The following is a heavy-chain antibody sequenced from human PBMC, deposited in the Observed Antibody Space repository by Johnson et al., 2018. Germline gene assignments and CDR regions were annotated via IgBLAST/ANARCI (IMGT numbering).Heavy chain of an antibody. J-gene: IGHJ6*03. CDR3: ARAAGPYYYFYYMDV. V-gene: IGHV3-30*03. CDR2: ISYDGKKK. Sequence: VQLVESGGGVVQPGRSLRLSCAPSGFTFSDYVMHWVRQGPGKGLEWRAVISYDGKKKDYADSVKDRFIISRDNSKKTLFLQMSSLRPEDTAVYYCARAAGPYYYFYYMDVWGKGTTVTVSS. CDR1: GFTFSDYV.